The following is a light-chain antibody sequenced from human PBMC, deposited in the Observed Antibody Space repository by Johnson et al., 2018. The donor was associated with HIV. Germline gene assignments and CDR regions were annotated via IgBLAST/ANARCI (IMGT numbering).Light chain of an antibody. Sequence: QSVLKQPPSVSAAPGQKVTISCSGSSSNIGNNYVSWYQQLPGTAPKLLIYDNNKRPSGIPDRFSGSKSGTSATLGITGLQTGDEADYYCGTWDSSLSAHYVFGTGTKVTVL. J-gene: IGLJ1*01. CDR2: DNN. V-gene: IGLV1-51*01. CDR3: GTWDSSLSAHYV. CDR1: SSNIGNNY.